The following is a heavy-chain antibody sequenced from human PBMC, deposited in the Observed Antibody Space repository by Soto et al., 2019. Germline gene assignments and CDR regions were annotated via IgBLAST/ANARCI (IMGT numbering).Heavy chain of an antibody. CDR1: GFTFSSYA. CDR3: AKGQTGDCSGGRCLALDF. V-gene: IGHV3-23*01. CDR2: ISGSGGST. D-gene: IGHD2-15*01. Sequence: EVQLLESGGGLVQPGGSLRLSCAASGFTFSSYAMSWVRQAPGKGLEWVSAISGSGGSTYYADSVKGRFTISRDNSKNTLVLEMDSPGAEGTAGYCRAKGQTGDCSGGRCLALDFWGQGTLVTVSS. J-gene: IGHJ4*02.